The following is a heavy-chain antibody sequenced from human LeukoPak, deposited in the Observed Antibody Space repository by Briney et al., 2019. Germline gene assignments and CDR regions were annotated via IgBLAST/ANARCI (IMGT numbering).Heavy chain of an antibody. V-gene: IGHV4-59*01. J-gene: IGHJ4*02. D-gene: IGHD3-10*01. Sequence: SETLSLTCTVSGGSISTYYWSWIRQPPGKGLEWIGYIDYNGSTNYNPSLKSRVTMSIDTSKHQFSLKLSSVTAADTAVYYCARVGSYCFDYWGQGTLVTVSS. CDR1: GGSISTYY. CDR2: IDYNGST. CDR3: ARVGSYCFDY.